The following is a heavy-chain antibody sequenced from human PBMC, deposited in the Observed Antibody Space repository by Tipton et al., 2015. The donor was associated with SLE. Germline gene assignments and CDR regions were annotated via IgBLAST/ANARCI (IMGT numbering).Heavy chain of an antibody. J-gene: IGHJ3*02. D-gene: IGHD3-3*01. CDR2: ISWNGDSK. Sequence: SLRLSCTGSGFTFDDYAMNWVRQVPGKGLEWVSGISWNGDSKGYADSVKGRFTISRDNAKNSLYLQMNSLRAEDTAVYYCARRHFGVVFISALDIWGQGTMVTVSS. V-gene: IGHV3-9*01. CDR1: GFTFDDYA. CDR3: ARRHFGVVFISALDI.